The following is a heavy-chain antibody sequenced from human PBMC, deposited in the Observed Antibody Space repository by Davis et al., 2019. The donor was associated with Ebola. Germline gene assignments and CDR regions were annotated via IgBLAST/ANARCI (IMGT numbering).Heavy chain of an antibody. J-gene: IGHJ4*02. CDR1: GYTFTSYG. V-gene: IGHV1-3*01. CDR3: ARDGEYSASDY. D-gene: IGHD5-12*01. CDR2: INAGNGNT. Sequence: ASVKVSCKASGYTFTSYGISWVRQAPGQRLEWMGWINAGNGNTKYSQKFQGRVTITRDTSASTAYMELSSLRSEDTAVYYCARDGEYSASDYWGQGTLVTVSS.